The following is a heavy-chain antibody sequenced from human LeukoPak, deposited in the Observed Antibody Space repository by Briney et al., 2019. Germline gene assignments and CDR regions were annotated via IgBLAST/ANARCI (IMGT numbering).Heavy chain of an antibody. Sequence: GGSLRLSCAASGFTFSSYSMNWVRQAPGKGPEWVSSISSSSSYIYYADSVKGRFTISRDNAKNSLYLQMNSLRAEDTAVYYCARDLEQQLGFDYWGQGTLVTVSS. CDR2: ISSSSSYI. CDR1: GFTFSSYS. D-gene: IGHD6-13*01. CDR3: ARDLEQQLGFDY. J-gene: IGHJ4*02. V-gene: IGHV3-21*01.